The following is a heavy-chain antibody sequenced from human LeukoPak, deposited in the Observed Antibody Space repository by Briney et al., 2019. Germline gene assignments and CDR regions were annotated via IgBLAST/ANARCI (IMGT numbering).Heavy chain of an antibody. CDR3: ARYYDFWSGYYDYYYGMDV. V-gene: IGHV1-18*01. CDR1: GYTFTSYG. J-gene: IGHJ6*02. Sequence: ASVKVSCKASGYTFTSYGISWVRQAPGQGLEWMGWMSAYNGNTNYAQKLQGRVTMTTDTSTSTAYMELRSLRSDDTAVYYCARYYDFWSGYYDYYYGMDVWGQGTTVTFSS. CDR2: MSAYNGNT. D-gene: IGHD3-3*01.